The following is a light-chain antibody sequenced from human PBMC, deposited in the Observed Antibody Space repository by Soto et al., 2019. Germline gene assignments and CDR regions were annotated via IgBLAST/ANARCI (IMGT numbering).Light chain of an antibody. CDR2: GAS. CDR1: QSVSSTY. V-gene: IGKV3-20*01. Sequence: EIVLTQSPGTLSLSPGERATLSCRASQSVSSTYVAWYQQKSGQAPRLLIYGASSRATGIPDRFSGSGSGTDFTLTISRLEPEDFAVYYCQQSSTIPRTFGQGTKVDLK. CDR3: QQSSTIPRT. J-gene: IGKJ1*01.